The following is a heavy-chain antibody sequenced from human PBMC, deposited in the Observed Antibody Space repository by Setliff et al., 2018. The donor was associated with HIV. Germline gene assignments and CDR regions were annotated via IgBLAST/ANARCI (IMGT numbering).Heavy chain of an antibody. D-gene: IGHD3-3*01. J-gene: IGHJ4*02. CDR3: VRGGGEHYDFLSGHYTPWGDF. V-gene: IGHV4-34*01. CDR2: ISFSGTT. Sequence: LSLTCAAYGGPLSGYFWSWIRQSPGKGLEWIGEISFSGTTNYNPSLKSRVTISIDTSKAWFSLQLTSVTRADTATYYCVRGGGEHYDFLSGHYTPWGDFWGQGTLVTVSS. CDR1: GGPLSGYF.